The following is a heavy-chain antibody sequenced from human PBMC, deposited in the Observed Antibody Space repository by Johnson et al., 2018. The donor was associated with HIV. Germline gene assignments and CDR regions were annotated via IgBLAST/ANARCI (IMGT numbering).Heavy chain of an antibody. CDR2: MSYDGSFQ. CDR1: GFTFSSYA. D-gene: IGHD6-25*01. V-gene: IGHV3-30*04. CDR3: ARDVAAAKMDAYDT. Sequence: QVQLVESGGGVVQPGRSLRLSCAASGFTFSSYAIHWVRQAPGKGLEWVAVMSYDGSFQDYADSVRGRFTISRDNSRSTLFLEMINLRDEDTALYYCARDVAAAKMDAYDTWGQGTM. J-gene: IGHJ3*02.